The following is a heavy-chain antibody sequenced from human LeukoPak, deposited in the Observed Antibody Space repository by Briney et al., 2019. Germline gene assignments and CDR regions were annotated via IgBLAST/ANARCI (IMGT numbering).Heavy chain of an antibody. V-gene: IGHV3-23*01. CDR1: GFIFSNYA. Sequence: PGGSLRLSCEVSGFIFSNYAMSWVRQAPGKGLEWVSAISGSHSSTYYADSVEGRFTISRDNSKNTLSLQMSSLRVEDTAVYYCAKGGYDFWSGYYWYFQHWGQGTLVTVPS. D-gene: IGHD3-3*01. J-gene: IGHJ1*01. CDR3: AKGGYDFWSGYYWYFQH. CDR2: ISGSHSST.